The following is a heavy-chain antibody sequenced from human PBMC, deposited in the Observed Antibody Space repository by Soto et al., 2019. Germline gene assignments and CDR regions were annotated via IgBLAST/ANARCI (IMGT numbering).Heavy chain of an antibody. V-gene: IGHV4-39*02. Sequence: SETLSLTCLVSGGSISSSTYYWGWIRQPPGKGLEWIGSIYYSGATYYSPSLRSRITISMDRSKNHFSLKPTSVTAADTAIYYCAPVGIGTTTVDYWGQGTLVTVSS. CDR2: IYYSGAT. D-gene: IGHD5-12*01. CDR1: GGSISSSTYY. CDR3: APVGIGTTTVDY. J-gene: IGHJ4*02.